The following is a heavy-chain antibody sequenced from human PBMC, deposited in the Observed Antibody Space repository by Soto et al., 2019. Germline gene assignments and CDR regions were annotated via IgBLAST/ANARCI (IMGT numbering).Heavy chain of an antibody. D-gene: IGHD5-18*01. CDR2: IYYSGIT. Sequence: QLHLQESGPGLVKPSETLSLTCTVSDGSISTTAYYWGWIRQPPGKGLEWIGSIYYSGITFYNPSLRSRVTISADRSKNQSSLRVGSVTATDTAVYYCARQGGDNYGDFDYWGQGTLVTVSS. CDR1: DGSISTTAYY. CDR3: ARQGGDNYGDFDY. J-gene: IGHJ4*02. V-gene: IGHV4-39*01.